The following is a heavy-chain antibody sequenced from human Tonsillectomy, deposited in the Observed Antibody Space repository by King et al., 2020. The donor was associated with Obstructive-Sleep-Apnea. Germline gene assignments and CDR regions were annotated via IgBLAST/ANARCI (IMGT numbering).Heavy chain of an antibody. CDR3: AKGEGYGSSPDAFDI. CDR1: GFTFSSYA. Sequence: VQLVESGGGVVQPGKCLRLSCAASGFTFSSYAMHWVRQAPGKGLEWLAAIWNAGSYDYYAASVKGRFTISRDNFKKTLYLQMNNLRVEDTAVYFCAKGEGYGSSPDAFDIWGHGTMVIVSS. CDR2: IWNAGSYD. J-gene: IGHJ3*02. D-gene: IGHD6-13*01. V-gene: IGHV3-33*06.